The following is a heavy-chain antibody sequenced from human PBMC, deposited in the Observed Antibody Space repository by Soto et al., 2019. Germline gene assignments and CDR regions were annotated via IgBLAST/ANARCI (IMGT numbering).Heavy chain of an antibody. CDR3: AKANRYYYDSSDKEYFQH. D-gene: IGHD3-22*01. Sequence: GSLRLSCAASGFTFSSYGMHWVRQAPGKGLEWVAVISYDGSNKYYADSVKGRFTISRDNSKNTLYLQMNSLRAEDTAVYYCAKANRYYYDSSDKEYFQHWGQGTLVTVSS. V-gene: IGHV3-30*18. CDR1: GFTFSSYG. CDR2: ISYDGSNK. J-gene: IGHJ1*01.